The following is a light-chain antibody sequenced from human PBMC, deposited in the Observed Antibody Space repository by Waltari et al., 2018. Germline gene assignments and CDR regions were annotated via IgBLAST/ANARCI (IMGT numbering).Light chain of an antibody. CDR3: ASWDDSHYV. CDR1: NANLGSNY. J-gene: IGLJ1*01. V-gene: IGLV1-47*01. Sequence: QSVLTQPPSASETPGQRVTISCSGSNANLGSNYLYWYQQPPGTAPKPLIYRNNQRPSGVPDRFSASRSGTSASLAIDGLRSEDEAIYYCASWDDSHYVFGPGTQVTVL. CDR2: RNN.